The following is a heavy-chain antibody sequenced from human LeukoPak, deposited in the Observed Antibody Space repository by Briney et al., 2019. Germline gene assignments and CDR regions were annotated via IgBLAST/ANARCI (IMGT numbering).Heavy chain of an antibody. J-gene: IGHJ5*02. D-gene: IGHD3-22*01. Sequence: SETLSLTCAVYGGSFSCYYWSWIRQPPGKGLEWIGEINHSGSTNYNPSLKSRVTISVDTSKNQFSLKLSSVTAADTAVYYRARVPSYYYDSSGYNGNWFDPWGQGTLVTVSS. CDR3: ARVPSYYYDSSGYNGNWFDP. CDR2: INHSGST. CDR1: GGSFSCYY. V-gene: IGHV4-34*01.